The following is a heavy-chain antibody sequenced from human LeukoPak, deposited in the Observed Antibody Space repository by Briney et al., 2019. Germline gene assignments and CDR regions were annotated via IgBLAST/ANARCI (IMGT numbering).Heavy chain of an antibody. CDR2: IKQDGSEK. Sequence: GGSLRLSCEASGFTFSSHWMSWVRQAPGKGLEWVAIIKQDGSEKDYVDSVTGRFTVSRDNAKNSLYLQMNSLRDEDTAVYYCARDTSAWRYGMDVWGQGTTVTVSS. CDR1: GFTFSSHW. J-gene: IGHJ6*02. CDR3: ARDTSAWRYGMDV. D-gene: IGHD6-19*01. V-gene: IGHV3-7*01.